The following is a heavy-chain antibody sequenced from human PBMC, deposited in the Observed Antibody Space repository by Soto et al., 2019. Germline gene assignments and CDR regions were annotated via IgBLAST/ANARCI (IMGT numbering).Heavy chain of an antibody. J-gene: IGHJ4*02. Sequence: PGGSLILSCAAAGFTFRNSWMSWVRQAPGKGLEWVSAISGSGGSTYYADSVKGRFTISRDNSKNTLYLQMNSLRAEDTAVYYCAKEGVAVAGNYFDYWGQGTLVTVSS. D-gene: IGHD6-19*01. V-gene: IGHV3-23*01. CDR3: AKEGVAVAGNYFDY. CDR2: ISGSGGST. CDR1: GFTFRNSW.